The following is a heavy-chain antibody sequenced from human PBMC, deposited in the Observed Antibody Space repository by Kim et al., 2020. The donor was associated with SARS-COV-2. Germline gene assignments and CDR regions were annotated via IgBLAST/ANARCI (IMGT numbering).Heavy chain of an antibody. Sequence: SETLSLTCTVSGGSISSGGYYWSWIRQHPGKGLEWIGYIYYSGSTYYNPSLKSRVTISVDTSKNQFSLKLSSVTAADTAVYYCASRASFVDYYYYGMDVWGQGTTVTVSS. CDR2: IYYSGST. J-gene: IGHJ6*02. CDR1: GGSISSGGYY. D-gene: IGHD2-21*01. V-gene: IGHV4-31*03. CDR3: ASRASFVDYYYYGMDV.